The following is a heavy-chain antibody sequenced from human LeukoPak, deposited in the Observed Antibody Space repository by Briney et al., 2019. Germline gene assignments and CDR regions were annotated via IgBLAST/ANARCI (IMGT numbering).Heavy chain of an antibody. CDR3: ARSFRGHYYYYYYMDV. J-gene: IGHJ6*03. V-gene: IGHV1-18*01. D-gene: IGHD3-10*01. Sequence: GASVKVSCKSSGYTFTTSGITWVRQAPGQGLEWVGWISAYNDNAKYAQILQGRVTMTTDTSTSTAYMELRSLRSDDTAVYYCARSFRGHYYYYYYMDVWGKGTTVTISS. CDR2: ISAYNDNA. CDR1: GYTFTTSG.